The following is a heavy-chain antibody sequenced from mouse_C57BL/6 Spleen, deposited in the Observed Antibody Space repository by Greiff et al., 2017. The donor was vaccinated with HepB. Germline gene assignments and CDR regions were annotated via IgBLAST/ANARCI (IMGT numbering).Heavy chain of an antibody. CDR2: ISGGGGNT. V-gene: IGHV5-9*01. CDR1: GFTFSSYT. CDR3: ARPPYDYDGFDY. Sequence: EVKVVESGGGLVKPGGSLKLSCAASGFTFSSYTMSWVRQTPEKRLEWVATISGGGGNTYYPDSVKGRFTISRDNAKNTLYLQMSSLRSEDTALYYCARPPYDYDGFDYWGQGTTLTVSS. J-gene: IGHJ2*01. D-gene: IGHD2-4*01.